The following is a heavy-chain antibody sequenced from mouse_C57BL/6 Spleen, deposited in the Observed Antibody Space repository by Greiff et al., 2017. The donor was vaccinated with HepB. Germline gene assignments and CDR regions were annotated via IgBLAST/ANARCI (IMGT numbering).Heavy chain of an antibody. CDR1: GFTFSSYA. Sequence: DVMLVESGGGLVKPGGSLKLSCAASGFTFSSYAMSWVRQTPERRLGWVATISDGGSYTYYPDNVKGRFTISRDNAKNNLYLQMSHLKSEDTAMYYCARDGYYGSSYGYYFDYWGQGTTLTVSS. J-gene: IGHJ2*01. V-gene: IGHV5-4*01. D-gene: IGHD1-1*01. CDR2: ISDGGSYT. CDR3: ARDGYYGSSYGYYFDY.